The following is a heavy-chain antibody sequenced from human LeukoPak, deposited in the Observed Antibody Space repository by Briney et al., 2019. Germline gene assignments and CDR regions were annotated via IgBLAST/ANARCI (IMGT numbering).Heavy chain of an antibody. D-gene: IGHD4-17*01. Sequence: SETLSLTCAVYGGSFSGYYWSWIRQPPGKGLEWIGEINHSGSTNYNPSLKSRVTISVDTSKNQFSLKLSSVTAADTAVYYCARGPNDYGDVTVSADFDYWGQGTLVTVSS. J-gene: IGHJ4*02. CDR2: INHSGST. V-gene: IGHV4-34*01. CDR3: ARGPNDYGDVTVSADFDY. CDR1: GGSFSGYY.